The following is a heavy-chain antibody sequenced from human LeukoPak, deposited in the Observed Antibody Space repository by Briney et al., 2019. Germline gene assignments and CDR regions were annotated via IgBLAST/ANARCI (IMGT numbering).Heavy chain of an antibody. CDR2: ISYDGSNK. Sequence: LSLTCSVSGGSINSFHWSWVRQPPGKGLEWVAVISYDGSNKYYADSVKGRFIISRDNSKNTLYLQMNSLRAEDTAVYYCAKDYDPILVYYFDYWGQGTLVTVSS. CDR3: AKDYDPILVYYFDY. J-gene: IGHJ4*02. D-gene: IGHD2-15*01. CDR1: GGSINSFH. V-gene: IGHV3-30*18.